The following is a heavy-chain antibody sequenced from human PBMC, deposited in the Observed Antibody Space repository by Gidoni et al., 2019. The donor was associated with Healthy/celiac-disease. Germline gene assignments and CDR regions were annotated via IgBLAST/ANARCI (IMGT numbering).Heavy chain of an antibody. V-gene: IGHV4-34*01. CDR3: ARGWQYYYDSSGYTFDY. CDR1: GGSFSGYS. Sequence: QVQLQQWGAGLLKPSETLSLTCAVSGGSFSGYSWSWIRQPPGKGLEWIGEINHSGSTNYNPSPQSRVTISVDTSKNQFSLKLSSVTAADTAVYYCARGWQYYYDSSGYTFDYWGQGTLVTVSS. D-gene: IGHD3-22*01. CDR2: INHSGST. J-gene: IGHJ4*02.